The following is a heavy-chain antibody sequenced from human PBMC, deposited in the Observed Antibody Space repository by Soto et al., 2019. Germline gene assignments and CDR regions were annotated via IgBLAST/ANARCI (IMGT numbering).Heavy chain of an antibody. J-gene: IGHJ4*02. D-gene: IGHD6-19*01. CDR2: VYYTGST. V-gene: IGHV4-59*01. CDR1: GGSISGSY. CDR3: ARSVAVPGAHIDY. Sequence: SVTLSLTCSVSGGSISGSYWSWIRQSPGKGLEWLGYVYYTGSTNYSPSLRSRVSISVDTSKNEFSLRLSSVTAADTAVYFCARSVAVPGAHIDYWGQGTQVTVSS.